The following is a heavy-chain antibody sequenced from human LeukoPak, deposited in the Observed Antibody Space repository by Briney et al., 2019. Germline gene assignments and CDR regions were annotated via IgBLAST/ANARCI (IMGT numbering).Heavy chain of an antibody. J-gene: IGHJ4*02. Sequence: GGTLRLSCVASGITFSSYGMSWVRQAPGKGLEWVSAISCSGGNTYYADSVKGRFTVSRDNSKNTLYLQMSSLRAEDTAVYYCAKGTLGYCSGGSCYSGYWGQGTLVTVSS. D-gene: IGHD2-15*01. CDR3: AKGTLGYCSGGSCYSGY. CDR2: ISCSGGNT. V-gene: IGHV3-23*01. CDR1: GITFSSYG.